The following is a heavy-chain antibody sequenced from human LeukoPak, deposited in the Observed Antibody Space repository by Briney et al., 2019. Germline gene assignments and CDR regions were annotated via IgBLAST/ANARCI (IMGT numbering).Heavy chain of an antibody. CDR2: IKKDGSKK. V-gene: IGHV3-7*01. CDR1: EFTFSDHW. J-gene: IGHJ4*02. CDR3: ARERIWNGYYFFDY. Sequence: GGSLRLSCAASEFTFSDHWMTWVRQAPGKGLEWVADIKKDGSKKNQVDSVKGRFTISRDNAKNSLDLQMNSLRAEDSAVYYCARERIWNGYYFFDYWGQGTLVTVSS. D-gene: IGHD3-3*01.